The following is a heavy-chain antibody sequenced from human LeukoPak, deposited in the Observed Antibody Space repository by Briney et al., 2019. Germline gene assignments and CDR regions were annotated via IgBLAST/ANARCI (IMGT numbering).Heavy chain of an antibody. CDR1: GDSITNYY. CDR2: IFYSGDT. Sequence: SETLSLTYSVSGDSITNYYWSWVRQPPGKGLEWIGYIFYSGDTNYNPSLKSRVTISLDTSKNQFSLNLSSVTAADTAVYYCARHRGVSYYDAFDIWGQGTVVTVSS. CDR3: ARHRGVSYYDAFDI. V-gene: IGHV4-59*08. D-gene: IGHD1-26*01. J-gene: IGHJ3*02.